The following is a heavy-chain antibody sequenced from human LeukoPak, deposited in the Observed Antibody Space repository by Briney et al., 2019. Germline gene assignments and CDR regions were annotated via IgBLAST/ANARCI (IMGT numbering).Heavy chain of an antibody. D-gene: IGHD6-13*01. J-gene: IGHJ6*03. CDR1: GGTFSSYA. CDR2: IIPIFGTA. Sequence: VASVKVSCKASGGTFSSYAISWVRQAPGQGLEWMGGIIPIFGTANYAQKFQGRVTITAAESTSTAYMELSSLRSEDTAVYYCATPRAAASYNYYYYYMDVWGKGTTVTVSS. CDR3: ATPRAAASYNYYYYYMDV. V-gene: IGHV1-69*13.